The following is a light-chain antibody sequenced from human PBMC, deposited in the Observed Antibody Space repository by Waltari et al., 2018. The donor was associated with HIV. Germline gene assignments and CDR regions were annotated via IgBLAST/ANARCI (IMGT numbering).Light chain of an antibody. CDR2: ELI. CDR1: SSDVGGYKY. Sequence: QSALTQPPSASGSPGQSVTISCSGTSSDVGGYKYVHWYQRHPGKAPKLLLYELITRPSGVPVRFLGSKFGNTVSLTFSGRQAEDEADYFFSSYAGDDYVVFGGGTKLTVL. CDR3: SSYAGDDYVV. J-gene: IGLJ2*01. V-gene: IGLV2-8*01.